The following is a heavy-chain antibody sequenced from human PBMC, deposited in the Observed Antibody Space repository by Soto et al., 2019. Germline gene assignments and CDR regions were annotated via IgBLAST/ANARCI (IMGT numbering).Heavy chain of an antibody. Sequence: LRLSCAASGFTVSSNYMSWVRQAPGKGLEWVSVIYSGGSTYYADSVKGRFTISRDNSKNTLYLQMNSLRAEDTAVYYCARDKAGGKGPYYFDYWGQGTLVTAPQ. CDR1: GFTVSSNY. V-gene: IGHV3-53*01. J-gene: IGHJ4*02. CDR3: ARDKAGGKGPYYFDY. CDR2: IYSGGST. D-gene: IGHD2-15*01.